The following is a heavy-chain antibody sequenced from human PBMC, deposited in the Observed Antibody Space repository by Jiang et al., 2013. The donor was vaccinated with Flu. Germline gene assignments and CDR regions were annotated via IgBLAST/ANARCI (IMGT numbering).Heavy chain of an antibody. D-gene: IGHD3-3*01. Sequence: KPSQTLSLTCTVSGGSISSGDYYWSWIRQPPGKGLEWIGYIYYSGSTYYNPSLKSRVTISVDTSKNQFSLKLSSVTAADTAVYYCARAPPVRDDFWSGYQIHYYGMDVWGQGTTVTVSS. J-gene: IGHJ6*02. V-gene: IGHV4-30-4*01. CDR2: IYYSGST. CDR3: ARAPPVRDDFWSGYQIHYYGMDV. CDR1: GGSISSGDYY.